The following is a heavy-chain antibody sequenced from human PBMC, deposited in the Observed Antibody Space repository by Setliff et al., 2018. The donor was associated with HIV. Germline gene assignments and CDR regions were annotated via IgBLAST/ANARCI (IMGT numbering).Heavy chain of an antibody. CDR3: ARWGWEWRNAFDI. V-gene: IGHV1-18*01. J-gene: IGHJ3*02. Sequence: ASVKVSCKASGYTFTNNGINWVRQAPGQGLEWMGWISAYNGNTNYAQKLQGRVTMTTDTSTSTAYMELRSLRSDDTAVYYCARWGWEWRNAFDIWGQGTMVTVSS. CDR2: ISAYNGNT. CDR1: GYTFTNNG. D-gene: IGHD1-26*01.